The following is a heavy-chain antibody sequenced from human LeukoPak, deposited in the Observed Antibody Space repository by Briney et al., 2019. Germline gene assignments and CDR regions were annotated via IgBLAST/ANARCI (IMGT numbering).Heavy chain of an antibody. J-gene: IGHJ6*03. CDR3: ARDGVSSGWYLRYYYYYYMDV. Sequence: KPSETLSLTCTVSGGSISSSSYYWGWIRQPPGKGLEWIGSIYYSGSTYYNPSLKSRVTISVDTSKNQFSLKLSSVTAADTAVYYCARDGVSSGWYLRYYYYYYMDVWGKGTTVTVSS. CDR2: IYYSGST. CDR1: GGSISSSSYY. D-gene: IGHD6-19*01. V-gene: IGHV4-39*07.